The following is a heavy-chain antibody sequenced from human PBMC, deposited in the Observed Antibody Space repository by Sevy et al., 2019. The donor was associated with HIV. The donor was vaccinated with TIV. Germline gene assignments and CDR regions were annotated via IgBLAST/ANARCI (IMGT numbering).Heavy chain of an antibody. CDR1: GFTVSSNY. D-gene: IGHD5-12*01. CDR2: IYSGGST. J-gene: IGHJ4*02. V-gene: IGHV3-53*01. Sequence: GESLKISCAASGFTVSSNYMSWVRQAPGKGLEWVSVIYSGGSTYYADSVKGRFTISRDNSKNTLYLQMNSLRAEDMAVYYCARMPSGYDGDDYWGQGTLVTVSS. CDR3: ARMPSGYDGDDY.